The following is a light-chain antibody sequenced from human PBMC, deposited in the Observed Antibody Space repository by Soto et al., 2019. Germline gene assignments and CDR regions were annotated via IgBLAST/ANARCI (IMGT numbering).Light chain of an antibody. Sequence: QSVLTQPASVSGSPGQSITISCTGTSSDVGAYNLVSWYQPHPGKAPKLMIYEGNERPSGVSNRFSGSKSGNTASLTISGLQAEDEADYYCCSYAGRSTLKFGGGTKVTVL. CDR1: SSDVGAYNL. V-gene: IGLV2-23*01. J-gene: IGLJ2*01. CDR3: CSYAGRSTLK. CDR2: EGN.